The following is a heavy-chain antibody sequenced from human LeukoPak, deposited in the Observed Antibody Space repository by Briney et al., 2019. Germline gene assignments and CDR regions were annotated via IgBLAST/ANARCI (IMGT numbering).Heavy chain of an antibody. CDR3: ARAEYCSSTSCYTTGIRYYYYGMDV. V-gene: IGHV1-8*01. CDR1: GYTFTSYD. J-gene: IGHJ6*02. CDR2: MNPNSGNT. D-gene: IGHD2-2*02. Sequence: ASVKVSCKASGYTFTSYDINWVRQAPGQGLEWMGWMNPNSGNTGYAQKFQGRVTMTRNTSISTAYMELSSLRSEDTAVYYCARAEYCSSTSCYTTGIRYYYYGMDVWGQGTTVTVSS.